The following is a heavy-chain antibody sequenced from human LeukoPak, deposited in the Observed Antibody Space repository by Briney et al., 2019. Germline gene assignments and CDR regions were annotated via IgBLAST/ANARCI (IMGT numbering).Heavy chain of an antibody. CDR1: GFTFSSYA. V-gene: IGHV3-30*01. D-gene: IGHD3-9*01. J-gene: IGHJ4*02. Sequence: GRSLRLSCAASGFTFSSYAMHWVRQAPGKGLEWVAVISYDGGNKYYADSVKGRFTISRDNSKNTLYLQMNSLRAEDTAVYYCARNEHVLRYFDWLYWGQGTLVTVSS. CDR3: ARNEHVLRYFDWLY. CDR2: ISYDGGNK.